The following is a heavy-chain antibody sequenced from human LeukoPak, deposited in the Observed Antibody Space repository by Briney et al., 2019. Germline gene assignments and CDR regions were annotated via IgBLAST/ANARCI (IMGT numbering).Heavy chain of an antibody. Sequence: PSETLSLTCTVSGGSISSSSYYWGWIRQPPGKGLEWIGSIYYSGSTYYNPSLKSRVTISVDTSKNQFSLKLSSVTAADTAVYYCARATISHMVRGVYFDYWGQGTLVTVSS. V-gene: IGHV4-39*07. D-gene: IGHD3-10*01. J-gene: IGHJ4*02. CDR3: ARATISHMVRGVYFDY. CDR1: GGSISSSSYY. CDR2: IYYSGST.